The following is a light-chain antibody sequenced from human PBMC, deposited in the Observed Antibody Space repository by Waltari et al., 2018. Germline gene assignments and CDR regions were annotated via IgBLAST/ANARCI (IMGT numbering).Light chain of an antibody. CDR2: RDN. CDR1: HIGRKT. CDR3: QVWDSSTVV. V-gene: IGLV3-9*01. Sequence: SYDLTQPLSVSVALGQTARITCGESHIGRKTVHWYQEKPGLAPVLVIYRDNQRPSGMADRFSGSNSGNMATLTITTAQVGDEADYYCQVWDSSTVVFGAGTKLTVL. J-gene: IGLJ3*02.